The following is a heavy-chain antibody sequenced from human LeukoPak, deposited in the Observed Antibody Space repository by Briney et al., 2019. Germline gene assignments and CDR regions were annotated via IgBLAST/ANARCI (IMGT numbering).Heavy chain of an antibody. CDR3: AREGCSSPSCYTTWFDP. D-gene: IGHD2-2*02. Sequence: ASVKVSCKASGYTFTDYYIHWVRQAPGQGLEWMGWIDPNSGDTNYAQKFQGRVAMTRDTSTSTVYMEVSSLRSEDTAVYYCAREGCSSPSCYTTWFDPWGQGSLVTVSS. CDR1: GYTFTDYY. J-gene: IGHJ5*02. V-gene: IGHV1-2*02. CDR2: IDPNSGDT.